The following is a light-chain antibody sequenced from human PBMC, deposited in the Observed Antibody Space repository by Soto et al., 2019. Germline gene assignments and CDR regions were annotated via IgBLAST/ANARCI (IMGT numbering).Light chain of an antibody. Sequence: QSVLTQPPSASGFPGQSVTISCTGTSSDVGYYDYVSWYQQHPGKAPKLVIYEVTKRPSGVPDRVSASKSGNTASLTVSGLRAEDEADYYCSSYAGSNNFVVGSGTKVTAL. V-gene: IGLV2-8*01. CDR3: SSYAGSNNFV. CDR2: EVT. J-gene: IGLJ1*01. CDR1: SSDVGYYDY.